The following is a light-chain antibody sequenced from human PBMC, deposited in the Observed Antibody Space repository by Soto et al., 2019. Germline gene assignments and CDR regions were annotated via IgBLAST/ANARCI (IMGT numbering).Light chain of an antibody. V-gene: IGLV3-21*02. Sequence: SYELTQPPSMSVAPGQTARITCGGNNIGSKTVHWYQQKAGQAPVLVVYDDSDRPSGFPERFSGSNSGNTATLTISRVEAGDEADYYCQVWDVSTVHYVFGTGTKVTVL. CDR3: QVWDVSTVHYV. CDR1: NIGSKT. CDR2: DDS. J-gene: IGLJ1*01.